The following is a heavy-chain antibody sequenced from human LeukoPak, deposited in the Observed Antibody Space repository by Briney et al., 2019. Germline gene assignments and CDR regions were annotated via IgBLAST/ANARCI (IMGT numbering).Heavy chain of an antibody. CDR1: GGSISSGSYY. Sequence: NPSETLSLTCTVSGGSISSGSYYWSWIRQPAGKGLEWIGYIYYSGSTNYNPSLKSRVTISVDTSKNQFSLKLSSVTAADTAVYYCARDIGGAIFGVVIANWYFDLWGRGTLVTVSS. J-gene: IGHJ2*01. CDR2: IYYSGST. D-gene: IGHD3-3*01. CDR3: ARDIGGAIFGVVIANWYFDL. V-gene: IGHV4-61*10.